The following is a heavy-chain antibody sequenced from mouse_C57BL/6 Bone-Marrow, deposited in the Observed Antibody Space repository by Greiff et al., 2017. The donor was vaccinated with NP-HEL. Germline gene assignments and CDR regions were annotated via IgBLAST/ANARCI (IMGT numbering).Heavy chain of an antibody. V-gene: IGHV1-82*01. Sequence: QVQLQQSGPELVKPGASVKISCKASGYAFSSSWMNWVKQRPGKGLEWIGRIYPGDGYTNYNGKFKGKATLTADKSSSTAYMQRSSLTSEDSAVYCGGKWESRYSAMDYWGQGTSVTVSA. J-gene: IGHJ4*01. CDR3: GKWESRYSAMDY. CDR2: IYPGDGYT. D-gene: IGHD1-3*01. CDR1: GYAFSSSW.